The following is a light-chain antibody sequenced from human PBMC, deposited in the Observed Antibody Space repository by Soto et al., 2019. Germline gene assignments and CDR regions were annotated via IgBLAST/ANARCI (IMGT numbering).Light chain of an antibody. Sequence: EIVLTESPGTQSLSPGERATLSCRASQSITSSYLAWYQQKPGQAPRLLIYGASRRATDIPDRFSGSGSGTDFTLTISRLEPEDFAVYYCQLYDSSSYTFGQGTKVDIK. J-gene: IGKJ2*01. CDR2: GAS. CDR3: QLYDSSSYT. V-gene: IGKV3-20*01. CDR1: QSITSSY.